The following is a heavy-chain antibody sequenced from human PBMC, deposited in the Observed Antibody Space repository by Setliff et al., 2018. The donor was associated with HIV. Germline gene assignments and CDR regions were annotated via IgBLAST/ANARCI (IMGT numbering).Heavy chain of an antibody. CDR2: IIPSSGGT. V-gene: IGHV1-2*06. CDR3: ASKVYCTNGVCLDAFDI. CDR1: GYTFTGYY. J-gene: IGHJ3*02. D-gene: IGHD2-8*01. Sequence: ASVKVSCKASGYTFTGYYIHWVRQAPGQGLEWVGRIIPSSGGTNYAQKFQGRVTMTRDTSISTAYMELSRLRSDDTAVYYCASKVYCTNGVCLDAFDIWGQGTMVTVS.